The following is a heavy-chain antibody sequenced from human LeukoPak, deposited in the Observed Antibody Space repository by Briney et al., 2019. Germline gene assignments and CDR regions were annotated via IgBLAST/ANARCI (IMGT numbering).Heavy chain of an antibody. D-gene: IGHD1-26*01. CDR1: GYTLPSNG. Sequence: ASVKVSCKASGYTLPSNGTSWVRKPLGQGLEWMGWISAYNGNTNYAQKLQGRVTMTTDTSTSTAYMELRSLRSDDTAVYYCAADVLGARDYWGQGTLVTVSS. V-gene: IGHV1-18*01. CDR2: ISAYNGNT. J-gene: IGHJ4*02. CDR3: AADVLGARDY.